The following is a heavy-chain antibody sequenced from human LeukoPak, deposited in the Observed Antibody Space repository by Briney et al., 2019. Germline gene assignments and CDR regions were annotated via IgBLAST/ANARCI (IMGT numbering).Heavy chain of an antibody. V-gene: IGHV4-34*01. CDR3: ARAMPYFYGSIAVPGTIDY. Sequence: KPSETLSLTCAVYGETFIHNFWTSIRQPPGKGLEWIGQINHSGSTYYNPSLKSRVTILVDTSKNQFSLKLTSVTAADTAVYYCARAMPYFYGSIAVPGTIDYWGQGILVTVSS. D-gene: IGHD6-19*01. J-gene: IGHJ4*02. CDR2: INHSGST. CDR1: GETFIHNF.